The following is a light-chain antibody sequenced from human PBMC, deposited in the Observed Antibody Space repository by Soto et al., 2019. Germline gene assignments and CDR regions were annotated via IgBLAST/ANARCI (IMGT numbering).Light chain of an antibody. J-gene: IGKJ1*01. CDR2: AAS. V-gene: IGKV1-8*01. Sequence: AVLLTQSPSSFSASTGDRATITCRASQDIHNYLAWYQQVPGKAPKLLLYAASILQTGVPSRFSGSGSGTDFTLTIDGLQSEDFATYFCQHYYNYPWTFGPRTTVE. CDR1: QDIHNY. CDR3: QHYYNYPWT.